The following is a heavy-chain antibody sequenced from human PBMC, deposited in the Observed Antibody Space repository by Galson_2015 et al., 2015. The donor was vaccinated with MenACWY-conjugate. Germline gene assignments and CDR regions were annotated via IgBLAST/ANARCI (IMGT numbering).Heavy chain of an antibody. V-gene: IGHV5-51*01. Sequence: QSGAEVKKPGESLRISCKDSGYSFTSYWIGWVRQMPGKGLEWMGIIYPGDSDTRYSPSFQGQVTISADKSISTAYLQWSSLKASDTAMYYCARRGWMDDSSGYVGTNAIDIWGQGTMVTVSS. CDR1: GYSFTSYW. CDR3: ARRGWMDDSSGYVGTNAIDI. J-gene: IGHJ3*02. CDR2: IYPGDSDT. D-gene: IGHD3-22*01.